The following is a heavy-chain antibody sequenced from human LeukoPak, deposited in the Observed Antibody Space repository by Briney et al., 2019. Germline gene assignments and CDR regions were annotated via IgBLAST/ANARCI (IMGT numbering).Heavy chain of an antibody. J-gene: IGHJ4*02. CDR2: ITSSSVYK. CDR3: AAYDISGYIDY. D-gene: IGHD3-22*01. V-gene: IGHV3-21*01. Sequence: GGSLRLSCVASGFSPRTYRMTWGCHAPGGGRGWGSCITSSSVYKYYVDSVRGRFTISTDNAKNSLYLQMNSLRAEDTAVYYCAAYDISGYIDYWGQGTLVTVSS. CDR1: GFSPRTYR.